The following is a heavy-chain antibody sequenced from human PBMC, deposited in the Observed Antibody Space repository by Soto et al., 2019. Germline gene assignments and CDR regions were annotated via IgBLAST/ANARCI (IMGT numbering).Heavy chain of an antibody. CDR2: IIPISGAA. Sequence: ASVKVSCKASGGTFSNYVVNWVRQAPGQGLEWMGRIIPISGAANYAQKFQGRVTITADKSTSTPYMELSSLRSEDTAVYYCARDMTRTVVPYFDFWGQGTLVTVSS. V-gene: IGHV1-69*06. CDR3: ARDMTRTVVPYFDF. J-gene: IGHJ4*02. CDR1: GGTFSNYV. D-gene: IGHD1-7*01.